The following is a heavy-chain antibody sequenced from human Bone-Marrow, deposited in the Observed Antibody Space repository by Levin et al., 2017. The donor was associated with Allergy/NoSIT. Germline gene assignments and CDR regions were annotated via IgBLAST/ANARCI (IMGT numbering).Heavy chain of an antibody. D-gene: IGHD3-3*01. V-gene: IGHV1-69*02. CDR2: IIPMLGIT. CDR1: GGSFSSYP. CDR3: ATTLYYDVIY. J-gene: IGHJ4*02. Sequence: PVASVKVSCKASGGSFSSYPISWVRQAPGQGLEWLGRIIPMLGITDYARRFQGRVTMTADLSTNTGYMELSSLRSEDTAVYYCATTLYYDVIYWGQGTLVTVSS.